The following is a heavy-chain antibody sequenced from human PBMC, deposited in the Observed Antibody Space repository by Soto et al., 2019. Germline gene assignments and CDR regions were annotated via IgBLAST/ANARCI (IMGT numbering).Heavy chain of an antibody. Sequence: SETLSLTCTVSGGSISSYYWSWIRQPPGKGLEWIGYIYYSGSTNYNPSLKSRVTISVDTSKDQFSLKLSSVTAADTAVYYCARGITIFGVVIWYYYYYMDVWGKGTTVTVSS. CDR3: ARGITIFGVVIWYYYYYMDV. V-gene: IGHV4-59*01. D-gene: IGHD3-3*01. CDR1: GGSISSYY. CDR2: IYYSGST. J-gene: IGHJ6*03.